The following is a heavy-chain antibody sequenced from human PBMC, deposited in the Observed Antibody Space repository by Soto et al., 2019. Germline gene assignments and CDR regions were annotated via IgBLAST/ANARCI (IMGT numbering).Heavy chain of an antibody. D-gene: IGHD3-9*01. CDR3: AKDVNYDMLAGYYYY. CDR1: GFTLSNYG. V-gene: IGHV3-23*01. J-gene: IGHJ4*01. Sequence: EVQLLESGGGLVRPGESLRLSCAASGFTLSNYGMTWVRQAPGKGLQWVSTIRGRGGTTYYADSVKGRFTISRDDSRNTLYLQMNSLRVEDTAVYFCAKDVNYDMLAGYYYYWGHGTLVTVSS. CDR2: IRGRGGTT.